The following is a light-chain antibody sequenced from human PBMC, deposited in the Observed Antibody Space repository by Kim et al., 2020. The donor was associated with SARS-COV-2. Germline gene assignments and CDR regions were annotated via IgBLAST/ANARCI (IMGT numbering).Light chain of an antibody. V-gene: IGKV2-30*01. J-gene: IGKJ1*01. CDR1: QSLEYSDGNTY. Sequence: DVVMTQSPLSLPVTLGQPASISCRSSQSLEYSDGNTYLNWFRQRPGQSPRRLIYKVSNRDSGVPDRFSGSGSGTDFTLKISRVEAEDVGVYYCMQGTHWPPTFGQGTKVDIK. CDR2: KVS. CDR3: MQGTHWPPT.